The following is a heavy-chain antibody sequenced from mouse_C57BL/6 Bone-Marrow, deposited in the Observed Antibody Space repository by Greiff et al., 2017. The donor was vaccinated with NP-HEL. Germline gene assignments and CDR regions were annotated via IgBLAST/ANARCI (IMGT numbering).Heavy chain of an antibody. CDR2: IYPGSGNT. V-gene: IGHV1-76*01. CDR3: ARTTIVRYWYFDV. Sequence: VQLQQSGAELVRPGASVKLSCKASGYTFTDYYINWVKQRPGQGLEWIARIYPGSGNTYYNEKFKGKATLTAEKSSSTAYMQLSSLTSEDSAVYFCARTTIVRYWYFDVWGTGTTVTVSS. D-gene: IGHD2-5*01. J-gene: IGHJ1*03. CDR1: GYTFTDYY.